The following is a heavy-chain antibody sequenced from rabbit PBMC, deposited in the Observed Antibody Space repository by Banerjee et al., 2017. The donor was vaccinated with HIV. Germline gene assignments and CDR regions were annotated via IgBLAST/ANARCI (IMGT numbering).Heavy chain of an antibody. CDR1: GFTLSSYW. CDR3: ARDLAGVIGWNFNL. J-gene: IGHJ4*01. V-gene: IGHV1S45*01. CDR2: INTISGDT. D-gene: IGHD4-1*01. Sequence: QEQLVESGGGLVQPGGSLKLSCKASGFTLSSYWMWWVRQAPGKGLEWIGCINTISGDTVYATWAKGRFTISKASWTTVTLQMTSLTAADTATYFCARDLAGVIGWNFNLWGPGTLVTVS.